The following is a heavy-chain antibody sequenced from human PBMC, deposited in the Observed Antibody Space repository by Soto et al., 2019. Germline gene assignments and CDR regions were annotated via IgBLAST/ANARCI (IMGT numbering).Heavy chain of an antibody. V-gene: IGHV4-59*08. CDR2: ISYSGST. CDR3: ARHFFDTTPPLPFDY. CDR1: GGSISSYY. Sequence: QVQLQESGPGLVKPSETLSLTCTVSGGSISSYYWSWIRQTPGKGLEWIGYISYSGSTTYNPSLKSRVTISVDTSKNQFSLRLSSVTAADTAVYYCARHFFDTTPPLPFDYWGQGTLVTVSS. J-gene: IGHJ4*02. D-gene: IGHD1-1*01.